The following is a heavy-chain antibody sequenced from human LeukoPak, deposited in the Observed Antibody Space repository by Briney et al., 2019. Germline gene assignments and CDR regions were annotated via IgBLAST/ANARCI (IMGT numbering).Heavy chain of an antibody. J-gene: IGHJ1*01. V-gene: IGHV1-69*05. CDR1: GGTFSSYA. Sequence: GASVKISCKASGGTFSSYAISWVRQAPGRGLEWMGRIIPIFGTANYAQKFQGRVTITTDESTSTAYMELSSLRSEDTAVYYCASCGNYYDSSCPEYFQHWGQGTLVTVSS. D-gene: IGHD3-22*01. CDR2: IIPIFGTA. CDR3: ASCGNYYDSSCPEYFQH.